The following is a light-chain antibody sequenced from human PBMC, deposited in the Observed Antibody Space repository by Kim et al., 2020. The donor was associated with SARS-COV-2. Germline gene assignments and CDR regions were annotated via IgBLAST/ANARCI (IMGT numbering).Light chain of an antibody. Sequence: PSITISCTGTSSDVGGSNFVSWYHHHPGKAPNLMIYDVSNRPPGVSNRFSGSKSGNTASLTISGLQAEDEADYYRSSYTSSSTRVFGGGTKLTVL. V-gene: IGLV2-14*03. J-gene: IGLJ3*02. CDR1: SSDVGGSNF. CDR3: SSYTSSSTRV. CDR2: DVS.